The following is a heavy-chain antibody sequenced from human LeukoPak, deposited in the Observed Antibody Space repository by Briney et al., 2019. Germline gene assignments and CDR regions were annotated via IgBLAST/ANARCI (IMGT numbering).Heavy chain of an antibody. V-gene: IGHV3-74*01. CDR1: GFTFSTYW. J-gene: IGHJ4*02. D-gene: IGHD1-14*01. CDR3: ARGRYYLDS. Sequence: GGSLRLSCAASGFTFSTYWMHWVRQAPGKRLVWVSRFNSDGRSTYYADSVKGRFTISRDNAKNTLYLHMNSLRAEDTAVYYCARGRYYLDSWGQGTLVTVSS. CDR2: FNSDGRST.